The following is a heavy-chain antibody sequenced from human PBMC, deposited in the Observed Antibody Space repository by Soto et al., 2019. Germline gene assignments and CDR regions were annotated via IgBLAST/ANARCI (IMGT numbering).Heavy chain of an antibody. CDR1: GFTINHYW. CDR2: IKQDGSGA. CDR3: ATHSFDNLPAGDF. D-gene: IGHD5-18*01. J-gene: IGHJ4*02. V-gene: IGHV3-7*01. Sequence: GGSLRLSCAASGFTINHYWMAWVRQAPGKGLEWVANIKQDGSGAFYVDSVKGRFTISRDNAKNSVYLQMNSLRAEDTALYYCATHSFDNLPAGDFWGQGTLVTVSS.